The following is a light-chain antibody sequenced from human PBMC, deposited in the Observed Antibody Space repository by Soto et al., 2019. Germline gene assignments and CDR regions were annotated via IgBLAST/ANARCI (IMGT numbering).Light chain of an antibody. CDR1: SSNIGASYE. CDR2: EDI. V-gene: IGLV1-40*01. J-gene: IGLJ2*01. CDR3: QSYDSSLSAVV. Sequence: QSVLTQPPSVSGAPGQTVTISCTGSSSNIGASYEVHWYQQLPGTAPKLLIYEDIKRPSGVPDRFSGSQSGASASLAITGLLSEDEAEYYCQSYDSSLSAVVFGGGTKLTVL.